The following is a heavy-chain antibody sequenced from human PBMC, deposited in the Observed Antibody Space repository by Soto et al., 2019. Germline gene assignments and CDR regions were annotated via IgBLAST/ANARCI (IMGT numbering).Heavy chain of an antibody. D-gene: IGHD5-12*01. J-gene: IGHJ4*02. Sequence: EVQLVESGGDMVQPGGSLRLPCLHAEFTCTEYSINWGCQAPGKGLEGISFMDSYGGTIHYSHSVKGRFTVSRDNGKTSLHLQMNGLKDEDTARYYCVRDVWMDWGQRTLVSVSS. CDR3: VRDVWMD. CDR1: EFTCTEYS. CDR2: MDSYGGTI. V-gene: IGHV3-48*02.